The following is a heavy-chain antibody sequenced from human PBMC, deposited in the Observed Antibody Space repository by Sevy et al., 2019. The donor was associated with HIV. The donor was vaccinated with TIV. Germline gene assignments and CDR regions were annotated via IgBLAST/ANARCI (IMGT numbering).Heavy chain of an antibody. J-gene: IGHJ6*02. D-gene: IGHD6-19*01. CDR2: ISYEGSNK. CDR1: GFTFSSYA. V-gene: IGHV3-30-3*01. CDR3: ARVKWLVRDGMDV. Sequence: GGSLRLSCAASGFTFSSYAMHWVRLAPGKGLEWVAVISYEGSNKHYADSVKGRFTISRDNSKNTLYLQMNSLRAKDTAVYYYARVKWLVRDGMDVWGQGTTVTVSS.